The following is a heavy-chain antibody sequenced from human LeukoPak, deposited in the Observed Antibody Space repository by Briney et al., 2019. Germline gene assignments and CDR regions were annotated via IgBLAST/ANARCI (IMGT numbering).Heavy chain of an antibody. V-gene: IGHV3-23*01. CDR2: LSGCGGNT. Sequence: GGSLRLSCAASGFTFSSYAMSWVRQAPGKGLEWVSALSGCGGNTYYADSVKGRFTISRDNSKNTLYLQMNSLRAEDTAKYYCAKVASLCTSTSCVRGGFDYWGQGTLVTVSS. CDR1: GFTFSSYA. CDR3: AKVASLCTSTSCVRGGFDY. D-gene: IGHD2-2*01. J-gene: IGHJ4*02.